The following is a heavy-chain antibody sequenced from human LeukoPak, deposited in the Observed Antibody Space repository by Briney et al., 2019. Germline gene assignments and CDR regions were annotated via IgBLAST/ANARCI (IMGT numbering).Heavy chain of an antibody. Sequence: GASVKVSYKASGYTFTSYGISWVRQAPGQGLEWMGWISAYNGNTNYAQKLQGRVTMTTDTSTSTAYMELRSLRSDDTAVYYCARDMFYCSGGSCYSRYAFDIWGQGTMVTVSS. CDR1: GYTFTSYG. CDR2: ISAYNGNT. V-gene: IGHV1-18*01. J-gene: IGHJ3*02. D-gene: IGHD2-15*01. CDR3: ARDMFYCSGGSCYSRYAFDI.